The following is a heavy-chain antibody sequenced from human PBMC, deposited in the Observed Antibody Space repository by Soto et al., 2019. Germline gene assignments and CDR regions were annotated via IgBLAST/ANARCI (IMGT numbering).Heavy chain of an antibody. CDR1: GGSISSAAYY. CDR3: AREYTYGSNFFDW. D-gene: IGHD2-2*02. V-gene: IGHV4-31*03. CDR2: ISHSGST. J-gene: IGHJ4*02. Sequence: QVQLQESGPGLVKPSQTLSLTCTVSGGSISSAAYYWSWIRQHPGKGLEWNGYISHSGSTYYNPSLKSRVIISVDTSKNLFSLGLTSVTAADTAVYYCAREYTYGSNFFDWWGQGALVTVSS.